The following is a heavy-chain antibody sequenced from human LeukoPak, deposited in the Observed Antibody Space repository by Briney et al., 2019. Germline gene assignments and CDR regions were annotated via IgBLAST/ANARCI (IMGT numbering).Heavy chain of an antibody. CDR2: IHGDGRTT. V-gene: IGHV3-74*01. CDR3: ARDNGENYHTAFDY. Sequence: GGSLRLSCAASGFTFSSYWIHWVRQVPGKGLVWVSRIHGDGRTTTYADSVKGRFTISRDNAKNTLYLQMNSLRAEDTAVYYCARDNGENYHTAFDYWGQGTLVTVSS. D-gene: IGHD2-8*01. J-gene: IGHJ4*02. CDR1: GFTFSSYW.